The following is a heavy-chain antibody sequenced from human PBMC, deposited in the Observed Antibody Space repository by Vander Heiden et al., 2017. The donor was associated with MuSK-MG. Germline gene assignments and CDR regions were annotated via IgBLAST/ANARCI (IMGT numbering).Heavy chain of an antibody. CDR2: ISYDGSNK. J-gene: IGHJ4*02. Sequence: QVQLVAPGGGVVHPGRSLRLSRAASGFTFRSYAMHWVRQAPGKGLEWVAVISYDGSNKYYADSVKGRFTISRDNSKNTLYLQMNSLRAEDTAVYYCARDRATMVREAFGYWGQGTLVTVSS. D-gene: IGHD3-10*01. CDR1: GFTFRSYA. CDR3: ARDRATMVREAFGY. V-gene: IGHV3-30-3*01.